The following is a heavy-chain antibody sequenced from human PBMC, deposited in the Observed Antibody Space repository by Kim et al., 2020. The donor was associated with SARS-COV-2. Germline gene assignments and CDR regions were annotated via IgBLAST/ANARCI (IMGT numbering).Heavy chain of an antibody. J-gene: IGHJ5*02. V-gene: IGHV2-5*01. CDR3: AFYSSNWYGFDP. D-gene: IGHD6-13*01. Sequence: RHSPSLKSRLTITKDTSKNQVVLTMTNMDPVDTATYYCAFYSSNWYGFDPWGQGTLVTVSS.